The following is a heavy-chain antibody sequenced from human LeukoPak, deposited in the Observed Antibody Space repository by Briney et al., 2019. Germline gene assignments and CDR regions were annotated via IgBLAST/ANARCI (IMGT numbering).Heavy chain of an antibody. CDR1: GYIFDIYA. J-gene: IGHJ4*02. CDR3: ARAFSTGIAAAGLDYFDY. CDR2: INTNTGNP. Sequence: GASVKVSCKASGYIFDIYAMNWVRQAPGQGLEWMGWINTNTGNPTYAQGFTGRFVFSLDTSVSTAYLQISSLKAEDTAVYYCARAFSTGIAAAGLDYFDYWGQGTLVTVSS. V-gene: IGHV7-4-1*02. D-gene: IGHD6-13*01.